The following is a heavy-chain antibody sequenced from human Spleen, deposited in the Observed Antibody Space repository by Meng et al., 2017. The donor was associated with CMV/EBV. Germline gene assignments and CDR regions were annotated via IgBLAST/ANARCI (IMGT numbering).Heavy chain of an antibody. CDR3: AKGANFYDSSGPFDY. CDR1: GFTFSTFA. D-gene: IGHD3-22*01. CDR2: ISDNGNKK. V-gene: IGHV3-30*04. J-gene: IGHJ4*02. Sequence: GGSLRLSCAASGFTFSTFAMYWVRQAPGKGLEWVSVISDNGNKKNYAESVKGRFTMSRDNSKNTLYLQMNSLRAEDTAVHYCAKGANFYDSSGPFDYWGQGTVVTVSS.